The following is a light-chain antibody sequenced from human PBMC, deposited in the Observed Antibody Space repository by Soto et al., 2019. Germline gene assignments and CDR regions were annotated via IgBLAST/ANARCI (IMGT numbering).Light chain of an antibody. V-gene: IGKV3-11*01. J-gene: IGKJ1*01. CDR3: QQYNRYPRT. CDR1: QSLGSL. Sequence: EIVLTQSPATLSLSPGDRATLSCRASQSLGSLLAWYQQKPGQAPRLLIYDASNRATGIPARFSGSGSGTDFTLTISSLEPEDFATYYCQQYNRYPRTFGQGTKVEIK. CDR2: DAS.